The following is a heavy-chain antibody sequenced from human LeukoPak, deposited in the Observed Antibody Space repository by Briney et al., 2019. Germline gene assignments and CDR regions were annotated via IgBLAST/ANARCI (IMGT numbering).Heavy chain of an antibody. CDR3: AYWAGTAAGFNGPFDY. Sequence: GGSLRLSCAASGFTFSSYGMHWVRQAPGKGLEWVAVISYDGSNKYYADSVRGRFTISRDNSKNTLYLQMNSLRAEDTAVYYCAYWAGTAAGFNGPFDYWGQGTLVTVSS. D-gene: IGHD6-13*01. CDR1: GFTFSSYG. CDR2: ISYDGSNK. J-gene: IGHJ4*02. V-gene: IGHV3-30*03.